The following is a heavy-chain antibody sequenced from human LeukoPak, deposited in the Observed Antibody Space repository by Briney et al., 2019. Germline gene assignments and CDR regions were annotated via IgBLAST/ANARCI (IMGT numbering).Heavy chain of an antibody. J-gene: IGHJ5*02. D-gene: IGHD2/OR15-2a*01. CDR3: ATLIVLTDDNWFDP. Sequence: ASVKVSCKASGYTFTGYYMHWVRQAPGKGLEWMGGFDPEDGETIYAQKFQGRVTMTEDTSTDTAYMELSSLRSEDTAVYYCATLIVLTDDNWFDPWGQGTLVTVSS. CDR1: GYTFTGYY. V-gene: IGHV1-24*01. CDR2: FDPEDGET.